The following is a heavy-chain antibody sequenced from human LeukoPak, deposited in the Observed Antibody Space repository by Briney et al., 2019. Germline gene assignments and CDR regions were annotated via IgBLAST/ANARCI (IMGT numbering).Heavy chain of an antibody. Sequence: GASVKVSCKASGYTFTIYESNWVRQATGQGLEWMGWMNPNSGNTGYAQKFQGRVTITRNTSISTAYMELSSLRSEDTAVYYCARGRSSITMIFFDPWGQGTLVTVSS. CDR3: ARGRSSITMIFFDP. V-gene: IGHV1-8*03. J-gene: IGHJ5*02. CDR1: GYTFTIYE. CDR2: MNPNSGNT. D-gene: IGHD3-22*01.